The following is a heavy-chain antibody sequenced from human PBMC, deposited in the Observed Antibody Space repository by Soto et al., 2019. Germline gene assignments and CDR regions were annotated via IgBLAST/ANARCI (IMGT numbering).Heavy chain of an antibody. D-gene: IGHD3-10*01. CDR1: GGSISSGGYY. V-gene: IGHV4-31*03. CDR2: IYYSGST. CDR3: ARVGVKVRGLDY. Sequence: KPSESLSLTCTVSGGSISSGGYYWTWIRQHPGKGLEWIGYIYYSGSTYYNPSLKSRVTISVDTSKNQFSLKLSSVTAADTAVYYCARVGVKVRGLDYWGQGTLVTVSS. J-gene: IGHJ4*02.